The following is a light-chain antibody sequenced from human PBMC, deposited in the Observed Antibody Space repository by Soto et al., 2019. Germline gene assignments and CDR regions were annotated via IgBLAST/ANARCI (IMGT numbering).Light chain of an antibody. V-gene: IGLV4-69*01. CDR2: LNSDGSH. CDR3: QTWGTGIQV. CDR1: SGHSSYA. J-gene: IGLJ3*02. Sequence: QPVLTQSPSASASLGASVKLTCTLSSGHSSYAIAWHQQQPEKGPRYLMKLNSDGSHSKGDGIPDRFSDSSSGAERYLTISRLQSEDEADYYCQTWGTGIQVFGGGTKVTVL.